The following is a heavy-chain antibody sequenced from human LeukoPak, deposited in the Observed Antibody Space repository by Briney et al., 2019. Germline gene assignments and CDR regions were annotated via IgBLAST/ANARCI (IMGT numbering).Heavy chain of an antibody. CDR3: ATVRYLEF. Sequence: PGGSLRLSCVASGFTFSSNWMSWVRQAPGKGLEWVANIKQDGSEKYYVDSVKGRFTISRDNAKKSLYLQINSLRAEDTAVYYCATVRYLEFWGQGILVTVSS. CDR2: IKQDGSEK. D-gene: IGHD3-3*01. J-gene: IGHJ4*02. CDR1: GFTFSSNW. V-gene: IGHV3-7*01.